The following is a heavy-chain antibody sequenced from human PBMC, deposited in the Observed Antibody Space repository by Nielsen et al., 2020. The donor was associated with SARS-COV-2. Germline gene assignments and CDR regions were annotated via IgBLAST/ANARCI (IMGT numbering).Heavy chain of an antibody. J-gene: IGHJ3*02. CDR2: IYYSGST. CDR3: ARHGAHDYGENDAFDI. V-gene: IGHV4-59*08. D-gene: IGHD4-17*01. CDR1: GGSISSYY. Sequence: SETLSLTCIVSGGSISSYYWSWIRQPPGKGLEWIGYIYYSGSTNYNPSLKSRVTISVDTSKNQFSLQLSSVTAADTAVYYCARHGAHDYGENDAFDIWGQGTMVTVSS.